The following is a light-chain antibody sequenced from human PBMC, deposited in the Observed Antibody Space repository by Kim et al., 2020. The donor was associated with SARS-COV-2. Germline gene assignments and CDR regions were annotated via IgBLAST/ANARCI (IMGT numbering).Light chain of an antibody. V-gene: IGLV2-14*03. CDR2: DVN. CDR1: SSDIGAYNY. CDR3: SSYAASSTVI. J-gene: IGLJ2*01. Sequence: GQSLTISCTGTSSDIGAYNYVFWYQQHPDKAPKLIIYDVNKRPSGISSRFSGFKSDNTASLTISGLQAEDEATYHCSSYAASSTVIFGGGTQLTVL.